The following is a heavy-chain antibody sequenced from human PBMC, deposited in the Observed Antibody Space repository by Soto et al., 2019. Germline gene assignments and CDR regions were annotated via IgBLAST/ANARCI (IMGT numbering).Heavy chain of an antibody. CDR1: GYTFTSYD. V-gene: IGHV1-8*01. CDR2: MNPNSGNT. J-gene: IGHJ4*02. Sequence: ASVKVSCKASGYTFTSYDINWVQQATGQGLEWMGWMNPNSGNTGYAQKFQGRVTMTRSTSISTAYMELSSLRSEDTAVYYCARGGYYYDSSAYYRPFDYWGQGTLVTVSS. CDR3: ARGGYYYDSSAYYRPFDY. D-gene: IGHD3-22*01.